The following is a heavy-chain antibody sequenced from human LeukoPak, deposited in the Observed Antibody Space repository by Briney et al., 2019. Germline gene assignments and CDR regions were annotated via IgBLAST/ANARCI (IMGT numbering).Heavy chain of an antibody. D-gene: IGHD6-6*01. CDR3: ASGSSSRLGD. CDR1: GGTFSSYA. J-gene: IGHJ4*02. CDR2: IIPIFGTA. Sequence: GASVKVSCKASGGTFSSYAISWVRQAPGQGLEWMGGIIPIFGTANHAQKFQGRVTITTDESTSTAYMELSSLRSEDTAVYYCASGSSSRLGDWGQGTLVTVSS. V-gene: IGHV1-69*05.